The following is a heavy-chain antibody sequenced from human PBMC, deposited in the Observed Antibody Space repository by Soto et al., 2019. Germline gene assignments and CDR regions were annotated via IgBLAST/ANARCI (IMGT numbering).Heavy chain of an antibody. D-gene: IGHD3-10*01. V-gene: IGHV5-51*01. J-gene: IGHJ6*02. Sequence: PGESLKISCKGSGYSFTSYWIGWVRQMPGKGLEWMGIIYPGDSDTRYSPSFQGQVTISADKSISTAYLQWSSLKASDTAMYYCARQRHRFGEFLSAIEMDVWGQGTTVTVSS. CDR1: GYSFTSYW. CDR3: ARQRHRFGEFLSAIEMDV. CDR2: IYPGDSDT.